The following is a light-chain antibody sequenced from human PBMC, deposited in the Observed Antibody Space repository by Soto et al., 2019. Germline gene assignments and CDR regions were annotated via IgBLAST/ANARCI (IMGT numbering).Light chain of an antibody. CDR1: QSIRSW. CDR2: DAS. J-gene: IGKJ3*01. Sequence: DIQMTQSPSTLSASVGDRVTITCRASQSIRSWLAWYQQKPGKAPKLLNYDASSLESGVPSRFSGSGSGTEFTLTISSLQPDDFATYYCQQYNSYLTFGPGTKVDIK. CDR3: QQYNSYLT. V-gene: IGKV1-5*01.